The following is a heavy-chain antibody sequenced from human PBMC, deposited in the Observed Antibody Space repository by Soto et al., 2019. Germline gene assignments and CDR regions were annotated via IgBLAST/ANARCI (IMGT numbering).Heavy chain of an antibody. V-gene: IGHV3-30-3*01. Sequence: QVQLVESGGGVVQPGRSLRLSCAASGFTFSSYVMHWVRQTPGRGLEWVAFISHDGNNKYYADSVKGRFTISRDNSENTLYLKMDSLRAEDKAVYYCARDDEGGSDCDLGYWGQGTLVTVSS. CDR3: ARDDEGGSDCDLGY. D-gene: IGHD1-26*01. CDR1: GFTFSSYV. J-gene: IGHJ4*02. CDR2: ISHDGNNK.